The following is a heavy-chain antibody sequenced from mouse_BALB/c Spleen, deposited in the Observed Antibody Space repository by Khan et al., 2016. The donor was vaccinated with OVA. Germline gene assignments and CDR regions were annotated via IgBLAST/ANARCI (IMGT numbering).Heavy chain of an antibody. CDR2: ISFGSATI. CDR3: SRSLITTWYLDV. CDR1: GFTFSGFG. D-gene: IGHD2-4*01. J-gene: IGHJ1*01. V-gene: IGHV5-17*02. Sequence: EVELVESGGGLVQPGGSRKLSCAASGFTFSGFGMHWVRQAPEQGLGWVAYISFGSATIYYADTVKGRFTLSRDKPKNTLFLQMTSLRSEDTAIYYCSRSLITTWYLDVWGAGTTVTVSS.